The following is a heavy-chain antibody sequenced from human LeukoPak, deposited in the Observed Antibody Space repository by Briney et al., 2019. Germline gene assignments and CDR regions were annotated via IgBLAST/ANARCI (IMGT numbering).Heavy chain of an antibody. CDR2: INHSGST. J-gene: IGHJ4*02. V-gene: IGHV4-34*01. D-gene: IGHD6-13*01. CDR3: ARVVGGSSWYSVPSYFDY. CDR1: GFTFSSYS. Sequence: GSLRLSCAASGFTFSSYSMNWIRQPPGKGLEWIGEINHSGSTNYNPSLKSRVTISVDTSKNQFSLKLSSVTAADTAVYYCARVVGGSSWYSVPSYFDYWGQGTLVTVSS.